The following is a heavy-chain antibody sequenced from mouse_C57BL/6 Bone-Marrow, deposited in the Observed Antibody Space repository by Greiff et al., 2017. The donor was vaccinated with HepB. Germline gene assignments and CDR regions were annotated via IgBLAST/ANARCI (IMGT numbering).Heavy chain of an antibody. CDR2: IYPRSGNT. CDR3: ARKNVYYGLCY. J-gene: IGHJ2*01. D-gene: IGHD2-1*01. V-gene: IGHV1-81*01. Sequence: VQLQESGAELARPGASVKLSCKASGYTFTSYGISWVKQRTGQGLEWIGEIYPRSGNTYYNEKFKGKATLTADKSSSTAYMELRSLTSEDSAVYFCARKNVYYGLCYGGQGTALTVSS. CDR1: GYTFTSYG.